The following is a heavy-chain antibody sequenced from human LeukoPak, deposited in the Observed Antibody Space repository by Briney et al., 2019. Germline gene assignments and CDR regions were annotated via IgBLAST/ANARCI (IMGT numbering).Heavy chain of an antibody. Sequence: HAGGSLRLSCAASGFTFSSYAMTWVRQAPGKGLEWVSVISGSGVSAYYADSVKGRFTISRDNSKNTLYLQMNSLRAEDTAVYYCATRSFYYDSGGYSVYYFDYWGQGTLVTVSS. CDR2: ISGSGVSA. CDR1: GFTFSSYA. CDR3: ATRSFYYDSGGYSVYYFDY. J-gene: IGHJ4*02. D-gene: IGHD3-22*01. V-gene: IGHV3-23*01.